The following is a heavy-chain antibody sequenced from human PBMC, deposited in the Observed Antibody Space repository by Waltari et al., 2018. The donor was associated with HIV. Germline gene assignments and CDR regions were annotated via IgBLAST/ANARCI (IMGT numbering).Heavy chain of an antibody. CDR3: ARVPYYYDTSAYPDY. CDR2: INPNSGGT. V-gene: IGHV1-2*02. CDR1: GYTFTRHH. D-gene: IGHD3-22*01. Sequence: VQLVQAGAEVQKHGASVKVPCQASGYTFTRHHSHWVRQAPGQGLEWMGWINPNSGGTNYAQKFQGRVTMTRDTSITTAYMEVSRLRSDDTAVYYCARVPYYYDTSAYPDYWGQGTLVTVSS. J-gene: IGHJ4*02.